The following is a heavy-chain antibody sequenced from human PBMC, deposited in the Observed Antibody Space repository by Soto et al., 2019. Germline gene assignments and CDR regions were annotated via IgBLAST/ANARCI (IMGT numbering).Heavy chain of an antibody. CDR2: ISYDGSNK. V-gene: IGHV3-30-3*01. CDR1: GFTFSSYA. J-gene: IGHJ5*02. CDR3: ASPPTPAAAGYNWFDP. Sequence: QVQLVESGGGVVQPGRSLRLSCAASGFTFSSYAMHWVRQAPGKGLEWVAVISYDGSNKYYADSVKGRFTIYRDNSKNTMYLQMNSLRAEDTAVYYCASPPTPAAAGYNWFDPWRQGTLVTVSS. D-gene: IGHD6-13*01.